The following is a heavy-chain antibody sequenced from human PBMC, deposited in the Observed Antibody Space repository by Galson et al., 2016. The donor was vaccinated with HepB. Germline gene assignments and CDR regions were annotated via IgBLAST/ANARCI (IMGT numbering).Heavy chain of an antibody. CDR1: GGTFSSYV. CDR3: ARGAYSGYNSHYYALDV. Sequence: SVKVSCKASGGTFSSYVISWVRQAPGQGLEWMGRITPFFGTTNYAQKFQGRVTITADKSTNTAYMELTSLKSEDTAVYRCARGAYSGYNSHYYALDVWGQGTTVTVPS. D-gene: IGHD5-12*01. J-gene: IGHJ6*02. CDR2: ITPFFGTT. V-gene: IGHV1-69*06.